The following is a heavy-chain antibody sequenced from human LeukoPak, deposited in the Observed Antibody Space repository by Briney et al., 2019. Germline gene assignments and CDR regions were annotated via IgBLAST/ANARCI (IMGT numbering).Heavy chain of an antibody. CDR3: ARVSPNRNYYDSSGLFDY. Sequence: PSETLSLTCTVSGGSISSYYWSWIRQPPGKGLEWIGYIYYSGSTNYNPSLKSRVTISVDTSKNQFSLKLSSVTAADTAVYYCARVSPNRNYYDSSGLFDYWGQGTLVTVSS. D-gene: IGHD3-22*01. J-gene: IGHJ4*02. CDR2: IYYSGST. CDR1: GGSISSYY. V-gene: IGHV4-59*01.